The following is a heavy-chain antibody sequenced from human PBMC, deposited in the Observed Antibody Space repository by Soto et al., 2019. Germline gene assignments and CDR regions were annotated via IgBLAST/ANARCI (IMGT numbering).Heavy chain of an antibody. D-gene: IGHD3-10*01. J-gene: IGHJ4*02. V-gene: IGHV1-18*01. CDR3: AREYYYGSGNYGGPIHY. Sequence: QVQLVQSGAEVKKPGASVKVSCKASGYTFTSYTISWVRQAPGQGLEWMGWISVYNGNTNYAQKLQGRVTMTTDTSTSTAYMELRSLRSDDTAVYYCAREYYYGSGNYGGPIHYWSQGTLVTVSS. CDR2: ISVYNGNT. CDR1: GYTFTSYT.